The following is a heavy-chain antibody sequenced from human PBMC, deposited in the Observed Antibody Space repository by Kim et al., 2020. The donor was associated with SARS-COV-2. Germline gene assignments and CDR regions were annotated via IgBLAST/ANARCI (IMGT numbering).Heavy chain of an antibody. Sequence: ASVKVSCKASGYIFDDYGVSWVRQAPGQGLEWMGWISTYNCNTNYAQNLQGRVTMTSDTSTSTAYMEVRGLRSDDTAVYYCARVPYGDYRGYFDYWGQGTLVTVSS. CDR2: ISTYNCNT. D-gene: IGHD4-17*01. CDR1: GYIFDDYG. V-gene: IGHV1-18*01. J-gene: IGHJ4*02. CDR3: ARVPYGDYRGYFDY.